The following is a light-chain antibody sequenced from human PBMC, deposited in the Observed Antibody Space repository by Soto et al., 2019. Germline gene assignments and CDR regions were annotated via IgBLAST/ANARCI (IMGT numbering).Light chain of an antibody. CDR1: SSDVGAYNY. CDR3: SSYAGSTTYVV. J-gene: IGLJ2*01. V-gene: IGLV2-8*01. Sequence: QSALTQPPSASGSPGQSVTISCTGSSSDVGAYNYVAWYQQRPGKAPKLMISDVNKRPSGVPDRFSGSKSGNTASLTVSGLQAEDEADYYCSSYAGSTTYVVFGGGTKVTVL. CDR2: DVN.